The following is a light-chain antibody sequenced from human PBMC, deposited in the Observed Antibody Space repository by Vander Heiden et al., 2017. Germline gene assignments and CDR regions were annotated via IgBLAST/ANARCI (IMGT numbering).Light chain of an antibody. Sequence: DIQMTQSPSSLSASVGDRVTITCRASQSISGYLNWYQQKPGKAPKLLMYAAVSWQSGVPSRFSGRGPGSPFALTISSLQPKDFATYYCQQCDSTPYTFGHGTKVDIK. CDR1: QSISGY. CDR2: AAV. CDR3: QQCDSTPYT. V-gene: IGKV1-39*01. J-gene: IGKJ3*01.